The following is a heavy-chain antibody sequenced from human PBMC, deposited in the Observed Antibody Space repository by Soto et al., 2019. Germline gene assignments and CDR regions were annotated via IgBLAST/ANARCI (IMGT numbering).Heavy chain of an antibody. J-gene: IGHJ4*02. CDR2: IYYSGST. D-gene: IGHD3-22*01. Sequence: TLSLTCAVSGGSISSGGYSWSWIRQPPGKGLEKNGYIYYSGSTYYNPSLKSRVTISVDRSKNQFSLKLSSVTAADTAVYYCSRGGVDYYDSSGYYFSPYYFDYWGQGTLVTVSS. CDR3: SRGGVDYYDSSGYYFSPYYFDY. CDR1: GGSISSGGYS. V-gene: IGHV4-30-2*01.